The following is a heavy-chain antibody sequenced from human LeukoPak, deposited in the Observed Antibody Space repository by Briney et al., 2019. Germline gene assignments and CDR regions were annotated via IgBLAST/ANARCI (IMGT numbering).Heavy chain of an antibody. CDR1: GASISDIY. CDR2: IYSSGNT. V-gene: IGHV4-4*07. J-gene: IGHJ4*02. Sequence: SETLSLTCSVSGASISDIYWSWIRQPAGKGLEWIGRIYSSGNTNYNPSLKSRVTMSLDASKNQFSLKLSSVTAADTAVYFCARNSGDYWGQGTLVTVSS. CDR3: ARNSGDY. D-gene: IGHD4-23*01.